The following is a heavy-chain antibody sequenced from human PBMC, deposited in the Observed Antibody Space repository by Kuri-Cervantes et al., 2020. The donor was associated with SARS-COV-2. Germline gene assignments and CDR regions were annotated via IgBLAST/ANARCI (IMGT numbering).Heavy chain of an antibody. CDR2: ISWDGGST. D-gene: IGHD3-10*01. V-gene: IGHV3-43D*03. CDR3: AKDSNYYGSGSYLDY. J-gene: IGHJ4*02. Sequence: GGSLRLSCAASGFTFDDYAMHWVRQAPGKGLEWVSGISWDGGSTYYADSVKGRFTISRDNSKNSLYLQMNSLRAEDTALYYCAKDSNYYGSGSYLDYWGQGTLVTVSS. CDR1: GFTFDDYA.